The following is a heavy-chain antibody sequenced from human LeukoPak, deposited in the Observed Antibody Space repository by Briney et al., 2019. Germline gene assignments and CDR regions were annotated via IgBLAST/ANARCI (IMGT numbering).Heavy chain of an antibody. CDR3: ARGPYSSSWYNWFDP. CDR1: GFTFSSYS. Sequence: GGSLRLSCAASGFTFSSYSMNWVRQAPGKGLEWVSSISSSSIFIYYADSVKGRFTISRDNARNSLYLQMNSLRAEDTAVYYCARGPYSSSWYNWFDPWGQGTLVTVSS. D-gene: IGHD6-13*01. CDR2: ISSSSIFI. V-gene: IGHV3-21*01. J-gene: IGHJ5*02.